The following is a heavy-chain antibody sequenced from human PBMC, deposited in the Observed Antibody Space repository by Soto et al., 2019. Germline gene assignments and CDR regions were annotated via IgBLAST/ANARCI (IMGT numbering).Heavy chain of an antibody. J-gene: IGHJ4*02. D-gene: IGHD2-15*01. CDR3: AAGGPKGYCSGGSCYSPDY. Sequence: AASVKVSCKASGFTFTSSAVQWVRQARGQRLEWIGWIVVGSGNTNYAQKFQERVTITRDMSTSTAYMELSSLRSEDTAVYYCAAGGPKGYCSGGSCYSPDYWGQGTLVTVSS. CDR1: GFTFTSSA. V-gene: IGHV1-58*01. CDR2: IVVGSGNT.